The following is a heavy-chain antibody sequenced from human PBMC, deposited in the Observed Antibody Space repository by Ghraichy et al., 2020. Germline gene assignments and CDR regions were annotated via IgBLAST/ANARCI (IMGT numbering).Heavy chain of an antibody. CDR1: GFNFDNNA. D-gene: IGHD2/OR15-2a*01. J-gene: IGHJ4*02. CDR2: ISWDASST. CDR3: TKGLRPDLLETFDY. V-gene: IGHV3-43*01. Sequence: GGSLRLACAASGFNFDNNAMHWVRQAPGKGLEWVGLISWDASSTYYADSVKGRFIISRDKSKKSLYLQMHSLTTEDSAVYYCTKGLRPDLLETFDYWGQGTLVTVSP.